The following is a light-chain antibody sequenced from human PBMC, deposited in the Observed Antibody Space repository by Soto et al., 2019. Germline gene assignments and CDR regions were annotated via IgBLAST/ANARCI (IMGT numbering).Light chain of an antibody. CDR2: EVT. J-gene: IGLJ2*01. Sequence: QSALTQPASVSGSPRQSITISCTGTSSDVGSYNLVSWYQQHPGKAPKFMIYEVTNRPSGVSNRFSGSKSGNTASLTISGLQAEDEADYYCSSYTTSRTLVFGGGTKVTVL. CDR1: SSDVGSYNL. V-gene: IGLV2-14*02. CDR3: SSYTTSRTLV.